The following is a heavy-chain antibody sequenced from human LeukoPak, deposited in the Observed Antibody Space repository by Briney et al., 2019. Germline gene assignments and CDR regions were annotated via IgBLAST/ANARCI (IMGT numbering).Heavy chain of an antibody. J-gene: IGHJ4*02. CDR3: ARWERYSYDSSGYGYFDY. V-gene: IGHV4-38-2*01. CDR1: GYSISSGYY. Sequence: PSETLSLTXAVSGYSISSGYYWGWMRQPPGKGLEWIGSVYHSGSTYYNPSLKSRVTISVDTSKNQFSLKLSSVTAADTAVYYCARWERYSYDSSGYGYFDYWGQGTLVTVSS. D-gene: IGHD3-22*01. CDR2: VYHSGST.